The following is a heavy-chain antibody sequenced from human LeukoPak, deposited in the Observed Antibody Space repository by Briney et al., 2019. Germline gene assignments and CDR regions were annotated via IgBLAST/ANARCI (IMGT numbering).Heavy chain of an antibody. CDR2: ISGSGGRT. CDR1: GFTFNSYN. J-gene: IGHJ5*02. Sequence: GGSLLRPSVASGFTFNSYNINWVRQAPGKGLEWVATISGSGGRTFHADSVKGRFTISRDNAMNTLFLQMNSLRVDDTAVYYCARDLLPLGGTLGNSFEPRGPGTLCTASS. V-gene: IGHV3-23*01. CDR3: ARDLLPLGGTLGNSFEP. D-gene: IGHD1-26*01.